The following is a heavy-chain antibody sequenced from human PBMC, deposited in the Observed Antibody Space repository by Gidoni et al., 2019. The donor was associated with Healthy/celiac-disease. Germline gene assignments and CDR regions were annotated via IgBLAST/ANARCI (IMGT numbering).Heavy chain of an antibody. CDR1: GFTFSSYS. J-gene: IGHJ6*02. V-gene: IGHV3-48*01. Sequence: EVQLVESGGGLVQPGGSLRLSCAASGFTFSSYSMNWVRQAPGKGLEWVSYISSSSSTIYYADSVKGRFTISRDNAKNSLYLQMNSLRAEDTAVYYCARDQVRYCSSTSCFGYYYYGMDVWGQGTTVTVSS. CDR3: ARDQVRYCSSTSCFGYYYYGMDV. D-gene: IGHD2-2*01. CDR2: ISSSSSTI.